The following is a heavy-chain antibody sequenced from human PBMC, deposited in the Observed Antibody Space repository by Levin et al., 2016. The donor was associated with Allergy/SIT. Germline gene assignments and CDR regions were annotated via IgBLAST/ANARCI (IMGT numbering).Heavy chain of an antibody. J-gene: IGHJ4*02. CDR1: GGSISTNNYF. CDR2: IFYSGTT. D-gene: IGHD3-3*01. Sequence: SETLSLTCSVSGGSISTNNYFWGWIRQPPGKGLEWIGSIFYSGTTHYNPSLKSLKSRVTISADTSKNVFSLKLSSVTAADTAVYYCARHESFRSGYFNWGQGTLVTVSS. V-gene: IGHV4-39*01. CDR3: ARHESFRSGYFN.